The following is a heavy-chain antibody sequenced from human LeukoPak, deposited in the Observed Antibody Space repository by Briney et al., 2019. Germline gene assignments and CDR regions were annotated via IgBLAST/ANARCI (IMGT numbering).Heavy chain of an antibody. CDR3: ARGPAYGARSDYLDY. V-gene: IGHV3-7*01. Sequence: GGSLRLSCAGSGFTFSTYWMTWVRQVPGKGLEWVADIKKDGSKKNQVDSGRFTISRDNARNSLYLQMNNLRAEDTAVYYCARGPAYGARSDYLDYWGQGTLVTVSS. D-gene: IGHD3-10*01. J-gene: IGHJ4*02. CDR2: IKKDGSKK. CDR1: GFTFSTYW.